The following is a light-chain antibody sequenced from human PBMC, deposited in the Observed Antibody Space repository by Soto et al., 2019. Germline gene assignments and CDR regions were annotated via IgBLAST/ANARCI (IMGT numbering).Light chain of an antibody. CDR3: SSYTSSITHV. J-gene: IGLJ1*01. CDR1: SSDVGGYNA. V-gene: IGLV2-14*01. CDR2: DVS. Sequence: QSALTQPASVSGSPGQSITISCTGTSSDVGGYNAVSWYQQHPGTAPKLMIYDVSNRPSGVSNRFSGSKSANTASLTISGLQAEDEADYYCSSYTSSITHVFGTGTKVTVL.